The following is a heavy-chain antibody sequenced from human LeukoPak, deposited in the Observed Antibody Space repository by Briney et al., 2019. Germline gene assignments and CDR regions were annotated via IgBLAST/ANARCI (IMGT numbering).Heavy chain of an antibody. J-gene: IGHJ4*02. V-gene: IGHV3-21*01. CDR3: ARVLGYSSGWGGDY. D-gene: IGHD6-19*01. CDR1: GFTFSSYS. Sequence: GGSLRLSRAASGFTFSSYSMNWVRQAPGKGLEWVSSISSSSSYIYYADSVKGRFTISRDNAKNSLYLQMNSLRAEDTAVYYCARVLGYSSGWGGDYWGQGTLVTVSS. CDR2: ISSSSSYI.